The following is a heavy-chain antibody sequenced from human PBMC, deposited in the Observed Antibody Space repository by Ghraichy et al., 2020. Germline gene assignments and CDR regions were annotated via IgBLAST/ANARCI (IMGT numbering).Heavy chain of an antibody. CDR1: GGSISSYY. V-gene: IGHV4-4*08. Sequence: SETLSLTCTVSGGSISSYYWSWIRQPPGKGLEWIGNVYDSGSTTYNPSLRSRVTISADTSKNQFSLKLSSLTAADTAVYYCARRPSARSCTGGRCYYTPLNYFDYWGQGALVTVSS. CDR2: VYDSGST. J-gene: IGHJ4*02. CDR3: ARRPSARSCTGGRCYYTPLNYFDY. D-gene: IGHD2-15*01.